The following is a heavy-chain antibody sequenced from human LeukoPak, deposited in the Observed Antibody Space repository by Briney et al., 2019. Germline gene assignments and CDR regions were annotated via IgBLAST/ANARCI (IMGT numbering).Heavy chain of an antibody. J-gene: IGHJ4*02. CDR2: IYYSGST. CDR1: GGSMSTYY. Sequence: SETLSLTCTVSGGSMSTYYWSWIRQSPGKGLEWFGYIYYSGSTSYNPSLKSRLTISIDTSKTQFYLKLSSVTAAGTAVYYCARVVYSGSWGYFDYWGQGILVTVSS. D-gene: IGHD3-10*01. CDR3: ARVVYSGSWGYFDY. V-gene: IGHV4-59*01.